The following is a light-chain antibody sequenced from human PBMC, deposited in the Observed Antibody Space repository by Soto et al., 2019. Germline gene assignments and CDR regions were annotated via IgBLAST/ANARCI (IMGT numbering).Light chain of an antibody. CDR3: RQLNSYPLT. V-gene: IGKV1-12*01. J-gene: IGKJ4*01. Sequence: IQMTQSPSSLSASVGDRVTITCRASQCISTWLGWYRQKPGKAPKLLIYAASTLQSGVPSRFSGSGSGTEVTLTISSRQPADFATYYCRQLNSYPLTFGGGTKVDIK. CDR1: QCISTW. CDR2: AAS.